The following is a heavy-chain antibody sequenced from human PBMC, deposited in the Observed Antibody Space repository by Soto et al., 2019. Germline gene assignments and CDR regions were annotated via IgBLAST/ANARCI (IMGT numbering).Heavy chain of an antibody. J-gene: IGHJ4*02. V-gene: IGHV3-9*01. CDR1: GFTFDDYA. D-gene: IGHD4-17*01. Sequence: EVQLVESGGGLVQPGRSLRLSCAASGFTFDDYAMHWVRQAPGKGLEWVSGISWNSGSIGYADSVKGRFTISRDNAKNSLYLQMNSLRAEDTALYYCARALTVTTTVFDYCGEGTLVTVSS. CDR3: ARALTVTTTVFDY. CDR2: ISWNSGSI.